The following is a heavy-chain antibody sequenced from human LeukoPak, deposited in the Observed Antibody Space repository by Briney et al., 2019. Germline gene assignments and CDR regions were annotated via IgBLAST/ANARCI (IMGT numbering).Heavy chain of an antibody. Sequence: SETLSLTCTVSGGSISSYYWSWIRQPPGKGLEWIGYIYYSGSTNYNPSLKSRVTISVDTSKNQFSLKLSSVTAADTAVYYCARNGAGAAGTVFGYWGQGTLVTVSS. V-gene: IGHV4-59*08. D-gene: IGHD6-13*01. J-gene: IGHJ4*02. CDR2: IYYSGST. CDR3: ARNGAGAAGTVFGY. CDR1: GGSISSYY.